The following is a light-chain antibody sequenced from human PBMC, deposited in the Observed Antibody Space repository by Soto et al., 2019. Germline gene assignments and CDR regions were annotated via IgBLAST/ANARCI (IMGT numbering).Light chain of an antibody. CDR3: CSYAGSSVYV. V-gene: IGLV2-23*01. CDR1: SSVVGTYNL. J-gene: IGLJ1*01. Sequence: QFALIQPASVYGSPGQSITISCNGTSSVVGTYNLVSWYQQHPGKAPKLMIYEGFRRPLGVSHRISVSQLDIMACLTISEIKAEDDADYYCCSYAGSSVYVFGTGTKVTVL. CDR2: EGF.